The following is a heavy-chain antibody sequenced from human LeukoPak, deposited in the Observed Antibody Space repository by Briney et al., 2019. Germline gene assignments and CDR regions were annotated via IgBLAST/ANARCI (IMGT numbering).Heavy chain of an antibody. CDR3: AKDGHIVVVVAATWGYFDY. J-gene: IGHJ4*02. CDR1: GFTFSSYA. CDR2: ISGSGGST. D-gene: IGHD2-15*01. V-gene: IGHV3-23*01. Sequence: GGSLRLSCAASGFTFSSYAMSWVRQAPGKGLGWVSAISGSGGSTYYADSVKGRFTISRDNSKNTLYLQMNSLRAEDTAVYYCAKDGHIVVVVAATWGYFDYWGQGTLVTVSS.